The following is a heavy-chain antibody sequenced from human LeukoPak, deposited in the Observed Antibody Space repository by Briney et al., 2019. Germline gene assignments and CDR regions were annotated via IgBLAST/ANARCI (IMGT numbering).Heavy chain of an antibody. CDR1: GYTFTGYH. J-gene: IGHJ4*02. Sequence: ASVKVSCKVSGYTFTGYHLHWVRQAPGQGLEWMGWINPNSGGTNYVQKFQGRVTMTRDTSVSTAYMELSRLRSDDTAVYYCTSGASIRHSDWLLGGYFDYWGQGTLVTVSS. D-gene: IGHD3-9*01. V-gene: IGHV1-2*02. CDR3: TSGASIRHSDWLLGGYFDY. CDR2: INPNSGGT.